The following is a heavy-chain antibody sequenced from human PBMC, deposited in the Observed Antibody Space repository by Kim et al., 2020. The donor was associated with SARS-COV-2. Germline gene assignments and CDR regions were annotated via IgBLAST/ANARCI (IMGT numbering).Heavy chain of an antibody. J-gene: IGHJ4*02. V-gene: IGHV3-33*01. CDR3: ARGYATVTTLDFDY. CDR1: GFTFSSYG. Sequence: GGSLRLSCAASGFTFSSYGMHWVRQAPGKGLEWVAVIWYDGSNKYYADSVKGRFTISRDNSKNTLYLQMNSLRAEDTAVYYCARGYATVTTLDFDYWGQGTLVTVSS. D-gene: IGHD4-4*01. CDR2: IWYDGSNK.